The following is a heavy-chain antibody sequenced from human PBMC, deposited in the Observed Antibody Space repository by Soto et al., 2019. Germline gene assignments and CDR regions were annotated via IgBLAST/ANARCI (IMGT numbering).Heavy chain of an antibody. J-gene: IGHJ4*02. CDR3: ALLRDSSSWSNG. Sequence: EVQLVESGGGLVQPGRSLRLSCAASGFTFDDYAMHWVRQAPGKGLEWVSGISWNSGSIGYADSVKGRFTISRDNAKNSLYLQMNSLRAEDTALYYCALLRDSSSWSNGWGQGTLVTVSS. D-gene: IGHD6-6*01. CDR2: ISWNSGSI. V-gene: IGHV3-9*01. CDR1: GFTFDDYA.